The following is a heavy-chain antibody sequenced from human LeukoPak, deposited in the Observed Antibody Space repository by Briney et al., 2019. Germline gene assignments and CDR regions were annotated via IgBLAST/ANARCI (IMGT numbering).Heavy chain of an antibody. D-gene: IGHD3-10*01. CDR3: ARAASPYYYGSGSYYSRFDY. CDR1: GDSVSSNSAA. Sequence: SQTLSLTCDISGDSVSSNSAAWNWIRQSPSRGLEWLGRTYYRSKWYTGYAVSVKSRISINPDTSQNQFPLQLNSVTPEDTAVYYCARAASPYYYGSGSYYSRFDYWGQGTLVTVSS. J-gene: IGHJ4*02. V-gene: IGHV6-1*01. CDR2: TYYRSKWYT.